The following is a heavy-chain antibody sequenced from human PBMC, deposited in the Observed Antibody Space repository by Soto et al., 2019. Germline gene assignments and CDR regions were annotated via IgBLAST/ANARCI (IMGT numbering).Heavy chain of an antibody. V-gene: IGHV4-61*08. J-gene: IGHJ6*02. CDR3: ARTPVGATYYYYYGMDV. CDR2: IYYSGST. Sequence: TSETLSLTCAVSGGSISSGGYSWSWIRQPPGKGLEWIGYIYYSGSTNYNPSLKSRVTISVDTSKNQFSLKLSSVTAADTAVYYCARTPVGATYYYYYGMDVWGQGTTVTVSS. CDR1: GGSISSGGYS. D-gene: IGHD1-26*01.